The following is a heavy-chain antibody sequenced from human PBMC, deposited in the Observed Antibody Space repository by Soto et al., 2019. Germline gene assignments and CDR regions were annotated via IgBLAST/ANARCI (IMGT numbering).Heavy chain of an antibody. Sequence: EVQLLESGGGLVQPGGSLRLSCAASGFTFSSYAMSWVRQAPGKGLEWVSAISGSGGSTYYADSVKGRFTISRDNSKNTLYMQMNSLRAEDTAVYYCANAMVRGVPGDYWGQGTLVTVSS. D-gene: IGHD3-10*01. CDR3: ANAMVRGVPGDY. J-gene: IGHJ4*02. CDR1: GFTFSSYA. CDR2: ISGSGGST. V-gene: IGHV3-23*01.